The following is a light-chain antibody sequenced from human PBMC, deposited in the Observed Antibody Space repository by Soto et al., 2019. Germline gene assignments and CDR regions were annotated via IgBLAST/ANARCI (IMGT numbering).Light chain of an antibody. CDR2: GAS. CDR1: QSVRSNY. V-gene: IGKV3-20*01. Sequence: EIVLTQSPGTLSLSPGERATLSCRASQSVRSNYLAWYQQKPGQAPSLLIYGASTRATGIPDRFSGSGSGTDCTHTISRLEPEDFGVYYWQQYGSSPPPYTFGQSTKLEIK. J-gene: IGKJ2*01. CDR3: QQYGSSPPPYT.